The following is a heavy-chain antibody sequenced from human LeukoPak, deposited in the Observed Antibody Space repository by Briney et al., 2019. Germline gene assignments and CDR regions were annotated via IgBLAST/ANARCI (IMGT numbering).Heavy chain of an antibody. CDR2: INYSGSV. J-gene: IGHJ4*02. CDR3: ARGPVAAAGYDY. D-gene: IGHD6-13*01. Sequence: SETLSLTCAVSGGSINSINWWSWVRQPPGKGLEWIGEINYSGSVNYNPSLKSRVIISVDTSKNQFSLKLSSVTAADTAVYYCARGPVAAAGYDYWGQGTLVTVSS. CDR1: GGSINSINW. V-gene: IGHV4-4*02.